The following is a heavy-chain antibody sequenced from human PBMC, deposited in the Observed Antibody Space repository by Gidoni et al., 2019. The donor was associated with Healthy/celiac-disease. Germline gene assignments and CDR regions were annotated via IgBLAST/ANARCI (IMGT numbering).Heavy chain of an antibody. J-gene: IGHJ3*02. D-gene: IGHD4-17*01. Sequence: QVQLVESGGGVVQPGRSLRLSCAASGFTFSSYAMHWVRQAPGKGLEWVAVISYDGSNKYYADSVKGRFTISRDNSKNTLYLQMNSLRAEDTAVYYCARDRGYGDYETYAFDIWGQGTMVTVSS. CDR2: ISYDGSNK. CDR3: ARDRGYGDYETYAFDI. V-gene: IGHV3-30*04. CDR1: GFTFSSYA.